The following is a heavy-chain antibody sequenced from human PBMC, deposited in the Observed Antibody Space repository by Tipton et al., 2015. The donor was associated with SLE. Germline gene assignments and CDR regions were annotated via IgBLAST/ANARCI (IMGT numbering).Heavy chain of an antibody. CDR3: TRDGDGSDY. D-gene: IGHD3-10*01. V-gene: IGHV4-39*02. CDR1: GGSIGRNIYF. CDR2: FNYDETT. J-gene: IGHJ4*02. Sequence: TLSLTCTDSGGSIGRNIYFWGWMRQPPGKELEWIGTFNYDETTYYSPSLKSRVTVSVDTSKSQFSLRLNSVTAADTAIYYCTRDGDGSDYWGQGILVTVSS.